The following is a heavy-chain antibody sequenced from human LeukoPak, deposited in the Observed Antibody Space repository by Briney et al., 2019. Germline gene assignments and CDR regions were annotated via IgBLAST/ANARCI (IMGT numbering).Heavy chain of an antibody. CDR3: ARAGRWEMATINY. CDR1: GFTFSRYG. J-gene: IGHJ4*02. D-gene: IGHD5-24*01. V-gene: IGHV3-30*02. Sequence: GGSLRLSCAASGFTFSRYGMHWVRQAPGRGLEWVAFIRYDGNNKYYADSVKGRFTTSRDNAKNSLYLQMNSLRAEDTAVYYCARAGRWEMATINYWGQGTLVTVSS. CDR2: IRYDGNNK.